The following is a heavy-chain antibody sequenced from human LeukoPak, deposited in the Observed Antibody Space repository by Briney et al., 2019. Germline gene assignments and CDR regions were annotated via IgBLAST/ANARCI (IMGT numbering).Heavy chain of an antibody. CDR1: GLTFSSHW. D-gene: IGHD3-10*01. CDR3: ARDVYSSGDY. Sequence: GGSLRLSCAASGLTFSSHWMHWVRQDPGKGLVWVSRINRDGSDLTYADSVKGRFTISRDNAKNTLYLQMNSLRVEDTAVYYCARDVYSSGDYWGQGTLVTVSS. J-gene: IGHJ4*02. V-gene: IGHV3-74*01. CDR2: INRDGSDL.